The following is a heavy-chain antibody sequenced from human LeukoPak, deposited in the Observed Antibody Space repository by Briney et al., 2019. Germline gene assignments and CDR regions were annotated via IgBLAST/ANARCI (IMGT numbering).Heavy chain of an antibody. J-gene: IGHJ4*02. CDR1: GFTFSSYS. CDR3: ARGKGDRGDY. Sequence: GGSLRLSCAASGFTFSSYSMNWVRQAPGRGLEWVSSISSSSSYIYYADSVKGRFTISRDNAKNSLYLQMNSLRAEDTAVYYCARGKGDRGDYWGQGTLVTVSS. V-gene: IGHV3-21*01. D-gene: IGHD2-21*01. CDR2: ISSSSSYI.